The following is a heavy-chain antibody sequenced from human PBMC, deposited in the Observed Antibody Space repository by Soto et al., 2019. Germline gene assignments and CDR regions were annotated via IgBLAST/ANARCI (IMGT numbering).Heavy chain of an antibody. CDR1: GFTFSMSA. CDR3: ATVHSTSRSFDY. D-gene: IGHD6-6*01. V-gene: IGHV3-23*01. Sequence: PGGSLRLSCAASGFTFSMSAMTWVRQAPGKGLEWVSTTGLNGRTTYYADSVKGRFTVSRDNSKNTLDLHVSSLRAEDTAVYYCATVHSTSRSFDYWGQGTLVTVSS. CDR2: TGLNGRTT. J-gene: IGHJ4*02.